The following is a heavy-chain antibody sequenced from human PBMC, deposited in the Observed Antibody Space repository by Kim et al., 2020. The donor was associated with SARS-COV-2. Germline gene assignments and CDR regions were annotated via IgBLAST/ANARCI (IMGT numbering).Heavy chain of an antibody. V-gene: IGHV1-24*01. CDR2: FDPEDGET. CDR1: GYTLTELS. D-gene: IGHD3-10*01. Sequence: ASVKVSCKVSGYTLTELSMHWVRQAPGKGLEWMGGFDPEDGETIYAQKFQGRVTMTEDTSTDTAYMELSSLRSEDTAVYYCATESDSPYYYGSGSYGYWGQGTLVTVSS. J-gene: IGHJ4*02. CDR3: ATESDSPYYYGSGSYGY.